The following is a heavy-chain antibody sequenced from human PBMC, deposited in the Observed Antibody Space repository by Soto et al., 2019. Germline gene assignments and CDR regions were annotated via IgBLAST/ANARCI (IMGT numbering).Heavy chain of an antibody. J-gene: IGHJ6*03. CDR3: TRELPEYYYYYMDV. V-gene: IGHV3-49*03. Sequence: GGSLRLSCTASGFTFGDYAMSWFRQAPGKGLEWVGFIRSKAYGGTIEYAASVKGRFTISGDDSKGIAYLQMNSLKTEDTAVYYCTRELPEYYYYYMDVWGKGTTVTVSS. CDR1: GFTFGDYA. CDR2: IRSKAYGGTI.